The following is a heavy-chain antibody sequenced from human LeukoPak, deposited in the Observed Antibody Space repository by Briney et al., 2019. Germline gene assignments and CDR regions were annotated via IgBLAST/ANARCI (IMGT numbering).Heavy chain of an antibody. J-gene: IGHJ5*02. V-gene: IGHV1-2*02. CDR2: INANNGDT. CDR3: ARVSPIYQLLFWFDP. D-gene: IGHD2-2*01. Sequence: ASVRVSCKASRYTFTDYYVHWVRQAPGQGRGWMGWINANNGDTNYAQKFQGRVTMTRDTSISTAYMDLTRLRSDDTAVYYCARVSPIYQLLFWFDPWGQGTLVTVSS. CDR1: RYTFTDYY.